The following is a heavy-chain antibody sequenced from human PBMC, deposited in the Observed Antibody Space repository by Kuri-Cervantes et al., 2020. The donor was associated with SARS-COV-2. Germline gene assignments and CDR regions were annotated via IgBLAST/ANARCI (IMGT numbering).Heavy chain of an antibody. J-gene: IGHJ6*02. CDR3: AKGGTYSGYAGGGRDV. CDR1: GYTLTELS. Sequence: ASVKVSCKVSGYTLTELSMHWVRQAPGKGLEWMGGFDPEDGETIYAQKFQGRVTMTEDTSTDTAYMELSSLRSEDTAVYYCAKGGTYSGYAGGGRDVWGQGTTVTVSS. CDR2: FDPEDGET. D-gene: IGHD5-12*01. V-gene: IGHV1-24*01.